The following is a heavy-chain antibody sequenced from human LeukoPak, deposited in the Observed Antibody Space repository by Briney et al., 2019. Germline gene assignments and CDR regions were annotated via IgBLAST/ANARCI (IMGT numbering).Heavy chain of an antibody. CDR1: GYSISSGYY. D-gene: IGHD6-13*01. CDR3: ARSQQELVGEGFGWFDP. V-gene: IGHV4-38-2*01. J-gene: IGHJ5*02. CDR2: TYHSGST. Sequence: PSXTLSLTCAVSGYSISSGYYWGWIRPPPGKGLEWIGSTYHSGSTYYNASLKRRVTISVETSKNKLSLKLSTVTAADTAVYYCARSQQELVGEGFGWFDPWGQGTLVTVSS.